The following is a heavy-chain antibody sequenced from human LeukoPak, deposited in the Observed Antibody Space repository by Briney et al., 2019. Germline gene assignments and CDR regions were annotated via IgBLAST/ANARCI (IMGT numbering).Heavy chain of an antibody. V-gene: IGHV1-8*03. Sequence: GASVKVSYKASGYTFTTYDINWVRQATGQGLEWMGWMNPNSGYTGYAQKFQGRVTITRDTSISTAYMELSSLRSEDTAVYYCARVKPWDGYNPYYLDYWGQGTLVTVSS. J-gene: IGHJ4*02. CDR2: MNPNSGYT. CDR1: GYTFTTYD. CDR3: ARVKPWDGYNPYYLDY. D-gene: IGHD5-24*01.